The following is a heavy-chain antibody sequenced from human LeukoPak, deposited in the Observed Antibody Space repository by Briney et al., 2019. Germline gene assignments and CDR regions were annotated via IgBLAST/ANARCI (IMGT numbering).Heavy chain of an antibody. V-gene: IGHV4-59*01. CDR2: IYYSGST. J-gene: IGHJ4*02. CDR1: GGSISSYY. D-gene: IGHD3-16*01. Sequence: SETLSLTCTVSGGSISSYYWSWIRQPPGKGLERIGYIYYSGSTNYNPSLKSRVTISVDTSKNQFSLKLSSVTAADTAVYYCARGLRLGELFPFDYWGQGTLVTVSS. CDR3: ARGLRLGELFPFDY.